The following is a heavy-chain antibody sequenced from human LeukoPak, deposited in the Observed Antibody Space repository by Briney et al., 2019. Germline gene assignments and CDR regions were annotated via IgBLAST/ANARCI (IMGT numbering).Heavy chain of an antibody. V-gene: IGHV4-39*01. CDR1: GGSISSSSYY. Sequence: SETLSLTYTVSGGSISSSSYYWGWIRQPPGKGLEWIGSIYYSGSTYYNPSLKSRVTISVDTSKNQFSLKLSSVTAADTAVYYSFGIVGASKYYYYGMDVWGQGTTVTVSS. J-gene: IGHJ6*02. CDR3: FGIVGASKYYYYGMDV. CDR2: IYYSGST. D-gene: IGHD1-26*01.